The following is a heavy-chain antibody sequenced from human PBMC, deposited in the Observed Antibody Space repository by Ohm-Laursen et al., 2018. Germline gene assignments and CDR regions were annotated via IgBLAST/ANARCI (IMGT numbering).Heavy chain of an antibody. J-gene: IGHJ4*02. CDR3: AKSYVGSSWTPFDY. D-gene: IGHD6-13*01. Sequence: SLRLSCAAPGISVSSYAMTWVRQAPGKGLEWVSSISGSADNIYYADSVKGRFTISSDNSKSTLFLQMNSLRADDTAVYYCAKSYVGSSWTPFDYWGQGTLVTVSS. CDR1: GISVSSYA. V-gene: IGHV3-23*01. CDR2: ISGSADNI.